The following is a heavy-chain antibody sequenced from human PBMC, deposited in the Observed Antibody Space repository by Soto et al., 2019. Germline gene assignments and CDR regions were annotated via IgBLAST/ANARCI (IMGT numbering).Heavy chain of an antibody. V-gene: IGHV5-51*01. D-gene: IGHD3-9*01. J-gene: IGHJ6*02. Sequence: GESLKISCKGSGYSFTSYWIGWVRQMPGKGLEWMGIIYPGDSDTRYSPSFQGQVTISADKSISTAYLQWSSLKASDTAMYYCARFAILTGYPTSAYYYYYGMDVWGQGTTVTVSS. CDR1: GYSFTSYW. CDR2: IYPGDSDT. CDR3: ARFAILTGYPTSAYYYYYGMDV.